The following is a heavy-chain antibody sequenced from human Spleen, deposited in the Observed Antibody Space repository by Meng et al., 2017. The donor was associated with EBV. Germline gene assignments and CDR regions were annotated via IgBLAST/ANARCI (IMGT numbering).Heavy chain of an antibody. Sequence: LQLQESVSGLVKPLHPLSLTCAVSGGSISSGGYSWSWIRQPPGKGLEWIGYIYQSGSTFYNPSLRSRVTISVDTSKNQFSLKLSSVTAADTAVYYCARGLQQGLAPEEFDSWGQGTLVTVSS. CDR2: IYQSGST. V-gene: IGHV4-30-2*01. CDR1: GGSISSGGYS. J-gene: IGHJ4*02. CDR3: ARGLQQGLAPEEFDS. D-gene: IGHD6-19*01.